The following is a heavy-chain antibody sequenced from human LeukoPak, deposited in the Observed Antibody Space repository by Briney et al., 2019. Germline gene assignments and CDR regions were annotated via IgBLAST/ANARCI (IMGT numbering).Heavy chain of an antibody. J-gene: IGHJ2*01. CDR3: ARVRVAGLHWYFDL. Sequence: ASVKVSCKASGGTFSSYAISWVRQAPGQGLEWMGIINPSGGSTSYAQKFQGRVTMTRDTSTSTVYMELSSLRSEDTAVYYCARVRVAGLHWYFDLWGRGTLVTVSS. CDR1: GGTFSSYA. CDR2: INPSGGST. V-gene: IGHV1-46*01. D-gene: IGHD6-19*01.